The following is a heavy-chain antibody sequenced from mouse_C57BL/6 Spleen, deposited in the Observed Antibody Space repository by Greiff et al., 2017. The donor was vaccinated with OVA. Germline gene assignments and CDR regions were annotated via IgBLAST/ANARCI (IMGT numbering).Heavy chain of an antibody. Sequence: VQLQQPGAELVKPGASVKMSCKASGYTFTSYWITGVKQRPGQGLEWIGDIYPGSGSTNYNEKFKSKATLTVDTSSSTAYMQLSSLTSEDSAVYYCARRYSNSWYFDVWGTGTTVTVSS. CDR2: IYPGSGST. V-gene: IGHV1-55*01. J-gene: IGHJ1*03. CDR3: ARRYSNSWYFDV. CDR1: GYTFTSYW. D-gene: IGHD2-5*01.